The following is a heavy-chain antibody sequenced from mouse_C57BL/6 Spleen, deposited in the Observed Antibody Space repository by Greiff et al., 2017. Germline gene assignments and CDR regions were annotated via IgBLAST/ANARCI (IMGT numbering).Heavy chain of an antibody. CDR3: ASVGYSNYYAMDY. D-gene: IGHD2-3*01. V-gene: IGHV1-50*01. J-gene: IGHJ4*01. CDR1: GYTFTSYW. CDR2: IDPSDSYT. Sequence: QVQLQQPGAELVKPGASVKLSCKASGYTFTSYWMQWVKQRPGQGLEWIGEIDPSDSYTNYNQKFKGKATLTVDTSSSTAYMQLSSLTSEDSAVYYCASVGYSNYYAMDYWGQGTSVTVSS.